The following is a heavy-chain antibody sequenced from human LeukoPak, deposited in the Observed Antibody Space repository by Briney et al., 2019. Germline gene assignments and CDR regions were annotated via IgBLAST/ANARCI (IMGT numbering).Heavy chain of an antibody. V-gene: IGHV4-61*02. J-gene: IGHJ5*02. CDR3: ARSSREHYYGSGSYLNWFDP. Sequence: PSQTLSLTCTVSGGSISSGSYYWSWIRQPAGKGLEWIGRIYTSGSTNYNPSLKSRVTISVDTSKNQFSLKLSSVTAADTAVYYCARSSREHYYGSGSYLNWFDPWGQGTLVTVSS. D-gene: IGHD3-10*01. CDR1: GGSISSGSYY. CDR2: IYTSGST.